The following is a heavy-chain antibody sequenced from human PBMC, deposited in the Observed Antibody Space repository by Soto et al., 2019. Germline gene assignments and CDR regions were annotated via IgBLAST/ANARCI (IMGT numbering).Heavy chain of an antibody. CDR3: ARESSRGNWFDP. D-gene: IGHD2-2*01. V-gene: IGHV4-30-2*01. J-gene: IGHJ5*02. CDR2: IFRIGST. Sequence: SETLSLTCAVSGDSISSGGYSWNWIRQQPGKGQEWIGYIFRIGSTHYNPSLKSRVTISVDRSKNQFSLKLSSVTAADTAVYYCARESSRGNWFDPWGQGVLVTVSS. CDR1: GDSISSGGYS.